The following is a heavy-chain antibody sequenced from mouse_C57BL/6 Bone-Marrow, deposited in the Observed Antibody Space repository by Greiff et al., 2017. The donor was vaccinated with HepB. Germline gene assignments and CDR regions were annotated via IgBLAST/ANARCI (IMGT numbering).Heavy chain of an antibody. J-gene: IGHJ4*01. Sequence: VQLQQSGAELVKPGASVKLSCKASGYTFTSYWMQWVKQRPGQGLEWIGEIDPSDSYTNYNQKFKGKATLTVDTSSSTAYMQLSSLTSEDSAVYYCARPPPYGSSLRYYAMDYWGQGTSVTVSS. D-gene: IGHD1-1*01. CDR3: ARPPPYGSSLRYYAMDY. CDR2: IDPSDSYT. CDR1: GYTFTSYW. V-gene: IGHV1-50*01.